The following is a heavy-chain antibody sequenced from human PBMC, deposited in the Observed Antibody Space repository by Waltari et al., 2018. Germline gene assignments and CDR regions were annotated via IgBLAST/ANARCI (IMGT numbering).Heavy chain of an antibody. J-gene: IGHJ6*02. V-gene: IGHV5-10-1*03. CDR3: ARHPVYWDQGHNYGLDV. CDR2: IDPNASDN. CDR1: GYNFTTYW. Sequence: EVQLVQSGAEVKKPGESLRISCKGSGYNFTTYWISWVRQMPGKGLEWMGWIDPNASDNTYSPAFQGHVTISGDKSINTAYLQWSRLRASDTAIYYCARHPVYWDQGHNYGLDVWGQGTTVTVSS. D-gene: IGHD1-26*01.